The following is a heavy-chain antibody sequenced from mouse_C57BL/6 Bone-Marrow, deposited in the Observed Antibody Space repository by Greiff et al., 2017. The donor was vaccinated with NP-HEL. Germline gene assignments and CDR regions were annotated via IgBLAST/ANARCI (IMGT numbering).Heavy chain of an antibody. CDR2: IYPRSGNT. V-gene: IGHV1-81*01. CDR3: ARQGAITTVHFDY. CDR1: GYTFTSYG. Sequence: QVQLQQSGAELARPGASVKLSCKASGYTFTSYGISWVKQRPGQGLEWIGEIYPRSGNTYYNEKFKGKATLTADKSSSTAYMELRSLTSEDSAVYFCARQGAITTVHFDYWGQGTTLTVSS. D-gene: IGHD1-1*01. J-gene: IGHJ2*01.